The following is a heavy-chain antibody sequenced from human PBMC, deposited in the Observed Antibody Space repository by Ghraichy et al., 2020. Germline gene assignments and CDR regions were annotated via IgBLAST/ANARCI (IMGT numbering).Heavy chain of an antibody. D-gene: IGHD5-12*01. J-gene: IGHJ6*02. CDR2: ISYDGSNK. Sequence: GGSLRLSCAASGFTFSSYGMHWVRQAPGKGLEWVAVISYDGSNKYYADSVKGRFTISRDNSKNTLYLQMNSLRAEDTAVYYCAKECESGYDLSYYGMDVWGQGTTVTVSS. CDR3: AKECESGYDLSYYGMDV. CDR1: GFTFSSYG. V-gene: IGHV3-30*18.